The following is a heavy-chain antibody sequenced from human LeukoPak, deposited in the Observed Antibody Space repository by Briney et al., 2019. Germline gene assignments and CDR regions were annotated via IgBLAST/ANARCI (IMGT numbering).Heavy chain of an antibody. V-gene: IGHV4-59*01. CDR1: GGSISSYY. CDR3: ARDYSNYYDSSAYYPYYYYYGMDV. J-gene: IGHJ6*02. CDR2: IYYSGST. D-gene: IGHD3-22*01. Sequence: SETLSLTCTVSGGSISSYYWSWIRQPPGKGLEWIGYIYYSGSTNYNPSLKSRGTISVDTSKNQFSLKLSSVTAADAAVYSCARDYSNYYDSSAYYPYYYYYGMDVWGQGSTVSVCS.